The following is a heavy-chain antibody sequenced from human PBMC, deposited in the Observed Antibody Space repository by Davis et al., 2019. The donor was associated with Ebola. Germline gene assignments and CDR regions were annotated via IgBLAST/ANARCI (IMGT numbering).Heavy chain of an antibody. Sequence: PGRSLRLSCAASGFTFDDYAMHWVRQAPGKGLEWVANIKQDGSEKYYVDSVKGRFTISRDNAKNSLYLQMNSLRAEDTAVYYCARNDFWSGYYGDYWGQGTLVTVSS. CDR3: ARNDFWSGYYGDY. D-gene: IGHD3-3*01. CDR2: IKQDGSEK. CDR1: GFTFDDYA. J-gene: IGHJ4*02. V-gene: IGHV3-7*01.